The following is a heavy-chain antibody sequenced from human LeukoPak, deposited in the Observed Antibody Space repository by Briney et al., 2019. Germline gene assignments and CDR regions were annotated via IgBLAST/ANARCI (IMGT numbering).Heavy chain of an antibody. V-gene: IGHV4-34*01. J-gene: IGHJ4*02. Sequence: PSETLSLTCAVYGGSFSGYYWSWIRQPPGKGLEWIGEINHSGSINYNPSLKSRVTISVDTSKNQFSLKLSSVTAADTAVYYCARRSSCYGALYYFDYWGQGTLVTVSS. CDR1: GGSFSGYY. CDR3: ARRSSCYGALYYFDY. D-gene: IGHD6-13*01. CDR2: INHSGSI.